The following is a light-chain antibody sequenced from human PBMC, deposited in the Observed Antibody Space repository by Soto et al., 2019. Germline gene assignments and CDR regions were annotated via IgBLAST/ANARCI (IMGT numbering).Light chain of an antibody. V-gene: IGLV2-14*01. CDR3: SSYTTSSTVV. CDR2: EVT. J-gene: IGLJ2*01. CDR1: SSDVGGYNY. Sequence: QSALTQPASVSGSPGQSITISCTGTSSDVGGYNYVSWYHQHPGKAPKLMIYEVTNRPSGVSNRFSGSKSGNTASLTISGLQAEDEADYYCSSYTTSSTVVFGGGTQLTVL.